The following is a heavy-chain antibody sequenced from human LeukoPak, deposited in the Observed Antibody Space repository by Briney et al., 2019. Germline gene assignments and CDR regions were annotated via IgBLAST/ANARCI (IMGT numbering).Heavy chain of an antibody. J-gene: IGHJ3*02. CDR2: INHRGST. Sequence: SETLSLTCAVYGGSFSGYYWSWIRQPPGKGLEWIGEINHRGSTNYNPSLKSRVTISVNTSKNQFPLKLSSVTAADTAVYYCARGWAFDIWGQGTMVTVSS. CDR1: GGSFSGYY. V-gene: IGHV4-34*01. CDR3: ARGWAFDI.